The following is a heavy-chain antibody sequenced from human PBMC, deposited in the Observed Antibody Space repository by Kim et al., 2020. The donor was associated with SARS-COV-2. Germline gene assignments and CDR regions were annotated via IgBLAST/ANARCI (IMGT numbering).Heavy chain of an antibody. J-gene: IGHJ6*02. CDR3: ARIVGAEGWPYYYYGMDV. V-gene: IGHV4-31*02. Sequence: SRVTISVDTSKNQFSLKLSSVTAADTAVYYCARIVGAEGWPYYYYGMDVWGQGTTVTVSS. D-gene: IGHD1-26*01.